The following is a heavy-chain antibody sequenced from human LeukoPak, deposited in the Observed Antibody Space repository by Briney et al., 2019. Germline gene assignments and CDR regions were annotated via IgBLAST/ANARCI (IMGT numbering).Heavy chain of an antibody. V-gene: IGHV3-23*01. CDR3: AKDRAQQLVLDF. J-gene: IGHJ4*02. CDR1: GFTFSSYA. Sequence: GGSLRLSCAASGFTFSSYAMSWVRQAPGKGLEWVSAIIGSGSSTYYADSVKGRFTISRDNSKNTLFLQMNSLRAGDTAVYYCAKDRAQQLVLDFWGQGTLVTVSS. CDR2: IIGSGSST. D-gene: IGHD6-13*01.